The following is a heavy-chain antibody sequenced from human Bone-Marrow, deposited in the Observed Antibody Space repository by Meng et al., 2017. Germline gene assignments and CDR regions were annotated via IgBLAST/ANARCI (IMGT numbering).Heavy chain of an antibody. CDR1: GFTFSSYN. CDR2: INTDASST. J-gene: IGHJ4*02. D-gene: IGHD3-9*01. CDR3: ARDADWVIFDH. V-gene: IGHV3-74*03. Sequence: GGSLRLSCAASGFTFSSYNMHWVRQTPGEGLVWVSRINTDASSTTYADSVKGRFTISRDDAKNTVYLQMNSLRAEGTAVYYCARDADWVIFDHWGQGALVTVSS.